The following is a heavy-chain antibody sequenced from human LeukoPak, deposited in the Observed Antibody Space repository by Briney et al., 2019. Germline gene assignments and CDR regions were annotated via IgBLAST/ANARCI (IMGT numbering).Heavy chain of an antibody. J-gene: IGHJ4*02. CDR3: ARVRDGYSYFVY. V-gene: IGHV1-69*04. CDR1: GGTFNNIA. D-gene: IGHD5-24*01. CDR2: IIPVADIT. Sequence: SVKVSCKVSGGTFNNIAVHWLRQAPGQGLEWMGRIIPVADITNYPQNFQGRVTFTADKSTTTVHMELSGLKSEDTAVYYCARVRDGYSYFVYWGQGTLVTVSS.